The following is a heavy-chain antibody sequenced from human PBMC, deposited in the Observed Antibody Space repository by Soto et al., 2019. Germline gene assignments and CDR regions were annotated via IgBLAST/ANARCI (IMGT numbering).Heavy chain of an antibody. D-gene: IGHD3-10*01. CDR1: GFTFSSYA. CDR2: ISGSGGST. CDR3: VKFILPVRGVIGAIDI. J-gene: IGHJ3*02. Sequence: VGSPRLCCAASGFTFSSYAMSWVRQAPGKGLEWVSAISGSGGSTYYADSVKGRFTISRDNSKNTLYLQMSSLRAEDTAVYYCVKFILPVRGVIGAIDIWGQGTLVTV. V-gene: IGHV3-23*01.